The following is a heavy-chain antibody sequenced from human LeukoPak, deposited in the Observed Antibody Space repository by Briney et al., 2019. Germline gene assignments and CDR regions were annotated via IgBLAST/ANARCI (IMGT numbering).Heavy chain of an antibody. Sequence: SETLSLTCAVYGGSFSAYYWSWIRQPPEEGLEWIGDINQSGRTNYNPSLKSRVIISVDTSKNQFSLTLLSVTAADTAVYYCASSDPFSSTWNPAYSFDYWDQGTLVTVSS. CDR3: ASSDPFSSTWNPAYSFDY. CDR1: GGSFSAYY. CDR2: INQSGRT. V-gene: IGHV4-34*01. D-gene: IGHD6-13*01. J-gene: IGHJ4*02.